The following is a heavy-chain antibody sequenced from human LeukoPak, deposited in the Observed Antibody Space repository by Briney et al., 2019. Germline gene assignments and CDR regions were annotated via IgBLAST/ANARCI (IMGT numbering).Heavy chain of an antibody. CDR2: ISYTGST. D-gene: IGHD4-17*01. J-gene: IGHJ3*02. CDR1: GGSFSSHY. CDR3: ARDPTTVTIGLDI. V-gene: IGHV4-59*11. Sequence: PSETLSLTCTVSGGSFSSHYWSWIRQPPGKGLEWIGYISYTGSTNYNPSLKSRVTISVDTSKKQFSLKLSSVTAADTAVYYCARDPTTVTIGLDIWGQGTMVTVSS.